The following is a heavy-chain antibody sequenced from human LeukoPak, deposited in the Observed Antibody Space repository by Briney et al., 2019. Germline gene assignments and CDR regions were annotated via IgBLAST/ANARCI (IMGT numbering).Heavy chain of an antibody. D-gene: IGHD5-18*01. V-gene: IGHV3-23*01. CDR2: ISGSGGST. Sequence: PGGSLRLSCAASGFTFSSYAMSWVRQAPGKGLEWVSAISGSGGSTYYADSVKGRFTISRDNAKNSLYLQMNSLRAEDTAVYYCARGDVQLGLNWFDPWGQGTLVTVSS. CDR3: ARGDVQLGLNWFDP. CDR1: GFTFSSYA. J-gene: IGHJ5*02.